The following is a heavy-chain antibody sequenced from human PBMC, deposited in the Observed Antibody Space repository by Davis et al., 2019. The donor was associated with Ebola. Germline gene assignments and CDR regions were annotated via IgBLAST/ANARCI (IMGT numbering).Heavy chain of an antibody. J-gene: IGHJ6*02. V-gene: IGHV1-3*01. Sequence: ASVKVSCKASGYTFTSYAMHWVRQAPGQRLEWMGWINAGNGNTKYSQKFQGRVTITRDTSASTAYMELSSLRSEDTSVYYCARGGGWIAAAGILYYYYGMDVWGQGTTVTVSS. CDR2: INAGNGNT. CDR1: GYTFTSYA. CDR3: ARGGGWIAAAGILYYYYGMDV. D-gene: IGHD6-13*01.